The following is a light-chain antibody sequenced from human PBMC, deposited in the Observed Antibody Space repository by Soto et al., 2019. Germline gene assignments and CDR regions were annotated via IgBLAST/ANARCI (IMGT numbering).Light chain of an antibody. CDR2: SDS. CDR1: SSNIGTNT. Sequence: QSVLTQPPSASGTPGQRVTISCSGSSSNIGTNTVNWYQQLPGTAPKLLIYSDSHRPSGVPDRFSGSKSGSSVSLAISGLQSEDEADYYCSVWDDSLDGRVFGGGIKVTVL. CDR3: SVWDDSLDGRV. J-gene: IGLJ3*02. V-gene: IGLV1-44*01.